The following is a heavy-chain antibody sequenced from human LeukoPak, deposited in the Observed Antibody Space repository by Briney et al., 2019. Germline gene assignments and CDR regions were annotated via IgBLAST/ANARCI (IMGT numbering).Heavy chain of an antibody. Sequence: GGSLRLSCAASGFTFSDYYMSWIRQAPGKGLEWVSYISSSSSYTNYADSVKGRFTISRDNAKNSLYLQMNSLRAEDTAVYYCTTRPNWEDFDYWGQGTLVTVSS. V-gene: IGHV3-11*03. CDR2: ISSSSSYT. CDR3: TTRPNWEDFDY. J-gene: IGHJ4*02. CDR1: GFTFSDYY. D-gene: IGHD7-27*01.